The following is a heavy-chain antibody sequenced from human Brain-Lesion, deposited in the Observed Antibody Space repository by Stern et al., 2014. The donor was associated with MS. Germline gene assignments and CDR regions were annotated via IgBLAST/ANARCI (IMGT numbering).Heavy chain of an antibody. V-gene: IGHV1-18*04. J-gene: IGHJ4*02. CDR2: VSPYNGKT. CDR3: ARYDSGSADY. Sequence: QVQLVQSGTEVKEPGASVKVSCKTSGFTFANYGLLWARQAPGQGLEWMGWVSPYNGKTNYEQTFQGRVSMTSDSSTTTAYMELRSLRSDDTAVYYCARYDSGSADYWGQGTLVTVSS. D-gene: IGHD6-19*01. CDR1: GFTFANYG.